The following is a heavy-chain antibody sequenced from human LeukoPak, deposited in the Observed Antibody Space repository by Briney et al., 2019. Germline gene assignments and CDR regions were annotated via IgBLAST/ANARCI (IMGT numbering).Heavy chain of an antibody. V-gene: IGHV3-23*01. Sequence: GGSLRLSCAASGFTFSIYAMSWVRQAPGKGLQWVSSITSSGDGTYYADSAKGRFTISRDNSENMLYLQMNSPRVEDTAVYFCAKDRPNYYGSNGHYYRRDGDYWGQGTLVTVSS. CDR2: ITSSGDGT. J-gene: IGHJ4*02. CDR3: AKDRPNYYGSNGHYYRRDGDY. CDR1: GFTFSIYA. D-gene: IGHD3-22*01.